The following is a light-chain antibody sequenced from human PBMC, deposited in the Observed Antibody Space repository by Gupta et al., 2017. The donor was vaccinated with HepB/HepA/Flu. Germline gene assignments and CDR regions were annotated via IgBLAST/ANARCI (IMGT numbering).Light chain of an antibody. CDR2: AAA. CDR1: QSISNY. Sequence: DIQMTQSPSSLSASIGDRVTIPCRASQSISNYLNWYQQKPGKAPNLLRYAAASLHRGCPSRFSGSGSGTVCTRTISSLQPEDFATYYSQQSYTTLSFGPGTKVDIK. CDR3: QQSYTTLS. V-gene: IGKV1-39*01. J-gene: IGKJ3*01.